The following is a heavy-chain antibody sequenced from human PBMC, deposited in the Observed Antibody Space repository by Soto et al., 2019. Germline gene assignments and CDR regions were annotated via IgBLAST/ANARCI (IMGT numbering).Heavy chain of an antibody. CDR3: ADYGSGGAYYYYGMDV. Sequence: EVQLLESGGGLVQPGGSLRLSCAASGFTFSSYAMSWVRQAPGKGLEWVSAISGSGGSTYYADSVKGRFTISRDNSKNTLYLQMNSLRAEDTAVYYCADYGSGGAYYYYGMDVWGQGTTVTVSS. CDR2: ISGSGGST. D-gene: IGHD3-10*01. CDR1: GFTFSSYA. J-gene: IGHJ6*02. V-gene: IGHV3-23*01.